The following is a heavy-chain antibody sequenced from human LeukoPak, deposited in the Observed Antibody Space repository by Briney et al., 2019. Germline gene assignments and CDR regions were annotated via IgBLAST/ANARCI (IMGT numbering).Heavy chain of an antibody. J-gene: IGHJ4*02. CDR1: GYTFSGYY. CDR3: ARVGRAFTARSSFFDY. CDR2: INPKSGGT. Sequence: ASVKVSCKASGYTFSGYYMHWVRQAPGQGLEWMGWINPKSGGTNYAQKFQGRVTMTRDTSINTAYMELIRLRSADTAVYYCARVGRAFTARSSFFDYWGQGTLVTVSS. V-gene: IGHV1-2*02. D-gene: IGHD6-6*01.